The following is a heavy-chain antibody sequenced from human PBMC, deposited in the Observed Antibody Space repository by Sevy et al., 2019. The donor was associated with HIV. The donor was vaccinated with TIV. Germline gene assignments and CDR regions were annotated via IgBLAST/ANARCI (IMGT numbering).Heavy chain of an antibody. D-gene: IGHD6-6*01. V-gene: IGHV3-30*01. J-gene: IGHJ6*02. CDR1: GFTFSSYA. CDR3: AAAYSSSSLNDYYYGMDV. Sequence: GESLKISCAASGFTFSSYAMHWVRQAPGKGLEWVAVISYDGSNKYHADSVKGRFTISRDNSKNTLYLQMNSLRAEDTAVYYCAAAYSSSSLNDYYYGMDVWGQGTTVTVSS. CDR2: ISYDGSNK.